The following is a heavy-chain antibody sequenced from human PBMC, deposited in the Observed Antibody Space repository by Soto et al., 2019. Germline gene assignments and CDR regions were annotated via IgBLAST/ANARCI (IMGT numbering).Heavy chain of an antibody. J-gene: IGHJ4*02. Sequence: SETLSLTCAVSGGSISSGGYSWSWIRQPPGKGLEWIGYIYHSGSTYYNPSLKSRVTISVDRSKNQFSLKLSSVTAADTAVYYCARGYSYGGIDYWGQGTRVTVSS. CDR1: GGSISSGGYS. V-gene: IGHV4-30-2*01. CDR3: ARGYSYGGIDY. D-gene: IGHD5-18*01. CDR2: IYHSGST.